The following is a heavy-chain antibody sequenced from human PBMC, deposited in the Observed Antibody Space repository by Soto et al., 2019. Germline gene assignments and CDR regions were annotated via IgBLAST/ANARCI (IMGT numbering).Heavy chain of an antibody. CDR1: GYTFTSYG. J-gene: IGHJ4*02. V-gene: IGHV1-18*01. Sequence: GASVKVSCKASGYTFTSYGISWVRQAPGQGLEWMGWISAYNGNTNYAQKLQGRVTMTTDTSTSTAYMELRSLRSDDTAVYYCARTSRSLRFLEWPFDYWGQGTLVTVSS. D-gene: IGHD3-3*01. CDR3: ARTSRSLRFLEWPFDY. CDR2: ISAYNGNT.